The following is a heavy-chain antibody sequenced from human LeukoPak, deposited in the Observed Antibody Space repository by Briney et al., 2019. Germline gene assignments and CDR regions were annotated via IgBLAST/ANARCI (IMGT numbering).Heavy chain of an antibody. Sequence: SETLSLTCTVSGGSISSYYWSWIRQPPGKGLEWIGYIYTSGSTNYNPSLKSRVTISVDTSKNQFSLKLSSVTAADTAVYYCARLHCGGDCYSWYYYYMDVWGKGTTVPVSS. CDR3: ARLHCGGDCYSWYYYYMDV. CDR2: IYTSGST. CDR1: GGSISSYY. D-gene: IGHD2-21*02. J-gene: IGHJ6*03. V-gene: IGHV4-4*09.